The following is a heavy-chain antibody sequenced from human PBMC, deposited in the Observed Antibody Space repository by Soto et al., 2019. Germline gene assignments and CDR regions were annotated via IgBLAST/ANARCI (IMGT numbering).Heavy chain of an antibody. CDR1: GGSFSGYY. J-gene: IGHJ3*02. V-gene: IGHV4-34*01. CDR3: ARGISTYYDFWSCGYAFDI. Sequence: QVQLQQWGAGLLKPSETLSLTCAVYGGSFSGYYWSWIRQPPGKGLEWVGEINHSGSTNYNPSLKSRVTISVDTSKNQFSLKLSSVTAADAAVYYCARGISTYYDFWSCGYAFDIWGQGTMVTVSS. CDR2: INHSGST. D-gene: IGHD3-3*01.